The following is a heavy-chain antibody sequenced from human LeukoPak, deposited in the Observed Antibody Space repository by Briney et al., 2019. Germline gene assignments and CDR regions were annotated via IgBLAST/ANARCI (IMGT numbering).Heavy chain of an antibody. V-gene: IGHV1-69*05. CDR3: ARGTYYYDSSGSSWFDP. Sequence: GASVKVSCKASGGAFSSYAISWVRQAPGQGLEWMGGIIPIFGTANYAQKFQGRVTITTDESTSTAYMELSSLRSEDTAVYYCARGTYYYDSSGSSWFDPGGQGTLVTVSS. CDR2: IIPIFGTA. CDR1: GGAFSSYA. D-gene: IGHD3-22*01. J-gene: IGHJ5*02.